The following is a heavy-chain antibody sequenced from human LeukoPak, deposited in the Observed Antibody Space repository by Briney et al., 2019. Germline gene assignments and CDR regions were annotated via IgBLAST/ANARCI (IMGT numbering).Heavy chain of an antibody. D-gene: IGHD4-11*01. CDR3: ARDHSKGYYYYGMDV. CDR2: IYYSGST. Sequence: SETLSLTCTVSGGSISSGDYYWSWIRQPPGKGLEWIGYIYYSGSTYYNPSLKSRVTISVDTSKNQFSLTLSSVTAADTAVYYCARDHSKGYYYYGMDVWGQGTTVTVSS. V-gene: IGHV4-30-4*01. CDR1: GGSISSGDYY. J-gene: IGHJ6*02.